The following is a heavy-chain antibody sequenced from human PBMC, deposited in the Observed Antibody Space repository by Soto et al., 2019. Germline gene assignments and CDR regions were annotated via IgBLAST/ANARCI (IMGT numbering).Heavy chain of an antibody. CDR2: IIPIFGTA. D-gene: IGHD3-22*01. CDR3: ARGRLYYYDSSGYSLDYYYYGMDV. Sequence: QVQLVQSGAEVKKPGSSVKVSCKASGGTFSSYAISWVRQAPGQGLEWMGGIIPIFGTANYAQKFQGRVTITADESTSTAYMELSSLRSEDTAVYYCARGRLYYYDSSGYSLDYYYYGMDVWGQGTTVTVS. J-gene: IGHJ6*02. V-gene: IGHV1-69*12. CDR1: GGTFSSYA.